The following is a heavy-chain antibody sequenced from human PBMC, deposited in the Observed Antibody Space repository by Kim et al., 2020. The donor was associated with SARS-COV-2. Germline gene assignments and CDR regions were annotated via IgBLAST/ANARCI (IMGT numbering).Heavy chain of an antibody. J-gene: IGHJ4*02. V-gene: IGHV3-23*01. CDR2: ISGSGGST. D-gene: IGHD6-13*01. CDR1: GFTFSSYA. Sequence: GGSLRLSCAASGFTFSSYAMSWVRQAPGKGLEWVSAISGSGGSTYYADSVKGRFTISRDNSKNTLYLQMNSLRAEDTAVYYCAKDPPLWGGKYSSSSSSHWGQGTLVTGSS. CDR3: AKDPPLWGGKYSSSSSSH.